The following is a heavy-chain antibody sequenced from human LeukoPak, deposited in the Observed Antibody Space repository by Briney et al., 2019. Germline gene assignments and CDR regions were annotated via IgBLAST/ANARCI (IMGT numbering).Heavy chain of an antibody. D-gene: IGHD4-17*01. CDR1: GLTFSNAW. Sequence: PGGSLRLSCAVSGLTFSNAWMNWVRQAPGKGLEWVGRIKSKTDGGTTDYAAPVKGRFTISRDDSKNTLYLQMNSLKTEDTAVYYCTTGIRDYGDVFGITENYWGQGTLVTVSS. CDR3: TTGIRDYGDVFGITENY. J-gene: IGHJ4*02. V-gene: IGHV3-15*07. CDR2: IKSKTDGGTT.